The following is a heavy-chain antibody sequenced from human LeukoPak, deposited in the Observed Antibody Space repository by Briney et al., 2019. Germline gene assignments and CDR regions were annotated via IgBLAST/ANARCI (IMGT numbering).Heavy chain of an antibody. V-gene: IGHV4-39*01. J-gene: IGHJ4*02. CDR2: IYYSGST. Sequence: SETLSLTCTVSGDSISSSTNYWAWIRQPPGKGLEWIGSIYYSGSTYYNPSLKSRVTISVDTSKNQFSLKLSSVTAADTAVYYCARRGYSDPPYYFDYWGQGTLVTVSS. D-gene: IGHD6-13*01. CDR1: GDSISSSTNY. CDR3: ARRGYSDPPYYFDY.